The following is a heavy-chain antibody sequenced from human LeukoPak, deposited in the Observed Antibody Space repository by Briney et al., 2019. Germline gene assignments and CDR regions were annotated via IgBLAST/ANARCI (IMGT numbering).Heavy chain of an antibody. CDR3: ARVGTAAEDYFDY. Sequence: SSETLSLTCTVSGGSISSYYWSWIRQPPGKGLESIGYIYYSGSTNYNPSLKSRVTISVDTSKNQFSLKLSSVTAADTAVYYCARVGTAAEDYFDYWGQGTLVTVSS. V-gene: IGHV4-59*01. J-gene: IGHJ4*02. CDR2: IYYSGST. CDR1: GGSISSYY. D-gene: IGHD6-13*01.